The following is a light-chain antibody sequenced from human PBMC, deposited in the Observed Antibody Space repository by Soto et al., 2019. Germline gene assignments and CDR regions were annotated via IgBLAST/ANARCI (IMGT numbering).Light chain of an antibody. CDR2: WAS. V-gene: IGKV4-1*01. J-gene: IGKJ1*01. CDR1: QSVLYSSNNKNY. Sequence: DIVMTQSPDSLAVSLGERATINCKSSQSVLYSSNNKNYLAWYQQKIGQPPKLLIRWASTRESGVPDRFSGSGSGTDFTLTISSLQAEDVAVYYCQQYYSTPWTFGQGTKVDI. CDR3: QQYYSTPWT.